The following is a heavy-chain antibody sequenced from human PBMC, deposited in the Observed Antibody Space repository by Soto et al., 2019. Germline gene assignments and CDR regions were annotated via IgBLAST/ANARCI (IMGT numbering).Heavy chain of an antibody. CDR1: GYSINSGCY. CDR2: VFHSGTT. D-gene: IGHD3-3*01. CDR3: VRDFGDLQDFWSGPDQ. V-gene: IGHV4-38-2*02. J-gene: IGHJ5*02. Sequence: SETVSRTCAVSGYSINSGCYWGWTRQAAGKGLEGSGSVFHSGTTYSNQSLKTRLTISVDTSRNEIYLDLNAVTAADTAVYYCVRDFGDLQDFWSGPDQWGQGVPVTVS.